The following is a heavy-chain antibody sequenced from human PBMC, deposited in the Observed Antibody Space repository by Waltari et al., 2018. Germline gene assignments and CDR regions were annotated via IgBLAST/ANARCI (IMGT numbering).Heavy chain of an antibody. CDR3: ATHTGYSGYDYGH. Sequence: QVQLVQSGAEVKKPGASVKVSCKASGYTFTSYDINWVRQATGQGLEWMGWRNAYSGKTGDAQKFQGRVTITRNTSISTAYMDLSSLRSEDTAVYYGATHTGYSGYDYGHWGQGTLVTVSS. D-gene: IGHD5-12*01. V-gene: IGHV1-8*03. CDR1: GYTFTSYD. CDR2: RNAYSGKT. J-gene: IGHJ4*02.